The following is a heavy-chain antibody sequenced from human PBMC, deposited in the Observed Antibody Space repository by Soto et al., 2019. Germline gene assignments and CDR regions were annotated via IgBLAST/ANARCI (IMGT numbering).Heavy chain of an antibody. Sequence: PSETLSLTCAVYGGSFSGYYWSWIHQPPGKGLEWIGEINHSGSTNYNPSLKSRVTISVDTSKNQFSLKLSSVTAADTAVYYCARRRVVGRESFDCWGQGTLVTVSS. CDR1: GGSFSGYY. J-gene: IGHJ4*02. V-gene: IGHV4-34*01. CDR3: ARRRVVGRESFDC. CDR2: INHSGST. D-gene: IGHD3-10*01.